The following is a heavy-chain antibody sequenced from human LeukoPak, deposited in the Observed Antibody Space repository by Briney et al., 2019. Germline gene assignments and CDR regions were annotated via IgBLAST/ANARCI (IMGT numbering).Heavy chain of an antibody. CDR1: VFSFSTYW. CDR2: INQDGSER. CDR3: ARAVAARSFYFDS. J-gene: IGHJ4*02. Sequence: GGSLRLSCAASVFSFSTYWMSWVRQAPGKGLEWVANINQDGSERYLVDSVKGRFTTSRDNAKNSLFLQMNSLSVEDTAVYYCARAVAARSFYFDSWGQGTLVTVSS. D-gene: IGHD4-23*01. V-gene: IGHV3-7*01.